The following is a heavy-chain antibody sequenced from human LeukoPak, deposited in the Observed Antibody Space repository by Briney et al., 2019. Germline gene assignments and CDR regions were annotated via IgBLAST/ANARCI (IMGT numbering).Heavy chain of an antibody. CDR3: ARDQVVTTVTTTFDY. Sequence: GGSLRLSCAASGFMFSSCWMSWVRQSPGKGLEWVANIKPDGSEKYYVDSVKGRFTISRDNAKNALYLEMNSLRAEDTAVYYCARDQVVTTVTTTFDYWGQGTLVTVSS. V-gene: IGHV3-7*01. J-gene: IGHJ4*02. CDR2: IKPDGSEK. CDR1: GFMFSSCW. D-gene: IGHD4-11*01.